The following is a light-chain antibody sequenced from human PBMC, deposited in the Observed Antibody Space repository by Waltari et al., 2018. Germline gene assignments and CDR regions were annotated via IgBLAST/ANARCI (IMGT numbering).Light chain of an antibody. Sequence: DIVMTQSPDSLAVSLGGRATINCKSSQTLYRSNNKNYLAWYQQKPGQPPQMLIYWASTRESGVPDRFSGSGSGNDFPPNITRLQAEDVAVYYRQQYYNTPPTFGPGTKVDIK. J-gene: IGKJ3*01. CDR3: QQYYNTPPT. CDR1: QTLYRSNNKNY. V-gene: IGKV4-1*01. CDR2: WAS.